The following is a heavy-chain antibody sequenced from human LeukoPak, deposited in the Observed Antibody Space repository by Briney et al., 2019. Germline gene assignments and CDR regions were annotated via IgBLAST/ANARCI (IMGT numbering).Heavy chain of an antibody. CDR2: ISGSGDNT. J-gene: IGHJ4*02. CDR3: AKRVTGTTRYFAS. V-gene: IGHV3-23*01. CDR1: GFTFSSYA. D-gene: IGHD1-20*01. Sequence: GGSLRLSCAASGFTFSSYAMEWVRQAPGKGLEWGSYISGSGDNTYYADSVKGRFTISRENSKNTLSLQMNSLGAEDTAVYYCAKRVTGTTRYFASWSQGTLVTVSS.